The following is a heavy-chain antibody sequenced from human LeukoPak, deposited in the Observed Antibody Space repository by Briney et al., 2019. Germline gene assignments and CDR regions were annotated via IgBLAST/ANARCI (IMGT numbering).Heavy chain of an antibody. D-gene: IGHD1/OR15-1a*01. Sequence: GGSLRLSCAASGFTFSSYSMNWVRQAPGKGLEWVSCISSSSSYIRYSGSVKGRFTISRDNSKNTVYLQMNSLRAEDTAVYYCARVKTARTNWFDPWGQGTLVTVSS. CDR3: ARVKTARTNWFDP. CDR2: ISSSSSYI. J-gene: IGHJ5*02. V-gene: IGHV3-21*01. CDR1: GFTFSSYS.